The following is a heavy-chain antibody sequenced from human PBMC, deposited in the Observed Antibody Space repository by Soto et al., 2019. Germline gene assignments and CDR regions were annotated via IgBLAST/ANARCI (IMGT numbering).Heavy chain of an antibody. CDR2: TYYNGDT. V-gene: IGHV4-61*08. CDR1: DDSFRGAEYY. D-gene: IGHD6-19*01. Sequence: SETLSLTCTVSDDSFRGAEYYWSWIRQPLGKGPEWIGYTYYNGDTKYNPALRSRVTMSEDTSKNQFSLRLSSVTAATTAVYFCAKGPAYIDGWRTFDLWGRGILVTVSS. CDR3: AKGPAYIDGWRTFDL. J-gene: IGHJ4*02.